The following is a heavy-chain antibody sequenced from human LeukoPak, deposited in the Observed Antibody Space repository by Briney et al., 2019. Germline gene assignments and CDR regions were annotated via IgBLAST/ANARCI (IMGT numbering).Heavy chain of an antibody. J-gene: IGHJ1*01. CDR1: GGSISIYY. Sequence: SETLSLTCTVSGGSISIYYWSWIRQPPGKGLEWIGYIYYSGSTNYNPSLKSRVTISVDTSKNQFSLKLSSVTAADTAVYYCARAMVGATPFQHWGQGTLVTVSS. CDR3: ARAMVGATPFQH. V-gene: IGHV4-59*01. CDR2: IYYSGST. D-gene: IGHD1-26*01.